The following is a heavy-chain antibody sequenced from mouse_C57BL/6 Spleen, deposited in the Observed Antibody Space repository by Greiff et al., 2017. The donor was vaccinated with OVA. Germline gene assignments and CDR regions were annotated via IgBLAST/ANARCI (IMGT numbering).Heavy chain of an antibody. V-gene: IGHV3-1*01. CDR3: ARAYYYEDYFDY. CDR2: ISYSGST. J-gene: IGHJ2*01. D-gene: IGHD1-1*01. Sequence: EVKLVESGPGMVKPSQSLSLTCTVTGSSITSGYDWHWIRHFPGNKLEWMGYISYSGSTNYNPSLKSRISITHDTSKNHFFLKLNSVTTEDTATYYCARAYYYEDYFDYWGQGTTLTVSS. CDR1: GSSITSGYD.